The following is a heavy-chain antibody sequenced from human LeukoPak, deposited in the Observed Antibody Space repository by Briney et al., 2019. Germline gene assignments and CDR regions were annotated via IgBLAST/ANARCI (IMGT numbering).Heavy chain of an antibody. CDR3: ARDHPLADY. Sequence: SETLSLTCAVYGGSFSGYYWSWIRQPAGKGLEWIGRIYTSGSTNYNPSLKSRVTISVDKSKNQFSLKLSSVTAADTAVYYCARDHPLADYWGQGTLVTVSS. J-gene: IGHJ4*02. CDR1: GGSFSGYY. CDR2: IYTSGST. V-gene: IGHV4-4*07.